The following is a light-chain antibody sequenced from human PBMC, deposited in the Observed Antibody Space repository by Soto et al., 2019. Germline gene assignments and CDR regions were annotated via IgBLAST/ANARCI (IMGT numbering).Light chain of an antibody. Sequence: QSALTQPASVSGSPGQSITISCTGTSSDVGGYNYVSWYQQHPSKAPKLIIYEVSNRPSGVSNRFSGSKSGNTASLTISGLQAEDEADYYCSSYASSSTLFGGGTKLTVL. V-gene: IGLV2-14*01. CDR3: SSYASSSTL. J-gene: IGLJ2*01. CDR2: EVS. CDR1: SSDVGGYNY.